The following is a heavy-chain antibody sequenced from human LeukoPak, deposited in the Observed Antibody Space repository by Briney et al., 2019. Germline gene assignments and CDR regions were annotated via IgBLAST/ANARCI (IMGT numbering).Heavy chain of an antibody. Sequence: SETLSLTCAVYGGSFSGYYWCWIRQPPGKGLEWIGIIYYSGTTYYNPSLKSRVTISVDTSKHQFSLKLSSVTAADTAVYYCARECDSTVRPYMDVWGKGTTVTVSS. V-gene: IGHV4-34*01. D-gene: IGHD2/OR15-2a*01. CDR2: IYYSGTT. CDR3: ARECDSTVRPYMDV. J-gene: IGHJ6*03. CDR1: GGSFSGYY.